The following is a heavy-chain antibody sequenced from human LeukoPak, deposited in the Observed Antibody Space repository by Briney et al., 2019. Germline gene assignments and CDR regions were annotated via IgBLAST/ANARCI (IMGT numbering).Heavy chain of an antibody. Sequence: ASVKVSCKASGYTFTGYYMHWVRQAPGQGLEWMGWINPNSGVTNYAQKFQGRVTMTRDTSISTAYMELSRLRSDDTAVYYCARAPVWFGPEGAFDIWGQGTMVTVSS. J-gene: IGHJ3*02. V-gene: IGHV1-2*02. D-gene: IGHD3-10*01. CDR1: GYTFTGYY. CDR3: ARAPVWFGPEGAFDI. CDR2: INPNSGVT.